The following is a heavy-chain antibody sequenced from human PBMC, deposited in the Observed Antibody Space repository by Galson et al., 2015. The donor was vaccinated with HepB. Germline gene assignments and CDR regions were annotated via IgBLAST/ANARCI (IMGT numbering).Heavy chain of an antibody. Sequence: SVKVSCKASGYTFTSYGISWVRQAPGQGLEWMGWISAYNGNTNYAQKLQGRVTMTTDTSTSTAYMELRSLRSDDTAVYYCARLTSSSWYGSLPHYSYYMDVWGTGTTVTVSS. V-gene: IGHV1-18*01. CDR1: GYTFTSYG. CDR2: ISAYNGNT. CDR3: ARLTSSSWYGSLPHYSYYMDV. D-gene: IGHD6-13*01. J-gene: IGHJ6*03.